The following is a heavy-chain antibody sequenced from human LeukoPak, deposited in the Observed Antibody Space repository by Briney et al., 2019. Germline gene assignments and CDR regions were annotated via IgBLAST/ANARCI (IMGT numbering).Heavy chain of an antibody. D-gene: IGHD2-2*01. CDR2: ISYDGSNK. CDR3: ARGGYCSSTSCRLNWFDP. V-gene: IGHV3-30*04. CDR1: GFTFSSYA. J-gene: IGHJ5*02. Sequence: PGGSLRLSWAASGFTFSSYAMHWVRQAPGKGLEWVAVISYDGSNKYYADSVKGRFTISRDNSKNTLYLQMNSLRAEDTAVYYCARGGYCSSTSCRLNWFDPWGQGTLVTVSS.